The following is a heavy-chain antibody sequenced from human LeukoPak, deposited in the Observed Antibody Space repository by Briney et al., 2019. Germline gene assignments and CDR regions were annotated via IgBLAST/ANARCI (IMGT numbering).Heavy chain of an antibody. J-gene: IGHJ4*02. Sequence: ASVKVSCKSSGFTFTSSAVQWVRQARGQRLEWIGWIVVGSGNTNYAQKFQERVTITRDMSTSTAYMELSSLRSEDTAVYYCAASPDYYDSSGYSYYFDYWGQGTLVTVSS. V-gene: IGHV1-58*01. CDR2: IVVGSGNT. CDR1: GFTFTSSA. D-gene: IGHD3-22*01. CDR3: AASPDYYDSSGYSYYFDY.